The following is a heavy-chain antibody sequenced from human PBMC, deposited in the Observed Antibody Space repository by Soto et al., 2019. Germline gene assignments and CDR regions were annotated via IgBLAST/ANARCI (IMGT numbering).Heavy chain of an antibody. CDR1: GYTFPNYA. D-gene: IGHD3-22*01. Sequence: QVQLVQSGAEVKKPGASVKVSCKASGYTFPNYAIHWVRQAPGQRLECMGWSNAASGNTKYSQSLQGRVPITRDTYAGTGYMALSSLTTEDTAVYYCARGVYSSGYYYSFDSWGQGTLVTVSS. J-gene: IGHJ4*02. CDR3: ARGVYSSGYYYSFDS. CDR2: SNAASGNT. V-gene: IGHV1-3*01.